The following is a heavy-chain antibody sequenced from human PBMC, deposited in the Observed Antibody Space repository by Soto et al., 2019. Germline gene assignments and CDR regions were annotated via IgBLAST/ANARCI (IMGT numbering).Heavy chain of an antibody. J-gene: IGHJ4*02. CDR3: ARDGPLYCSGGSCYSH. V-gene: IGHV1-69*13. Sequence: SVKVSCKASGGTFSSYAISWVRQAPGQGLEWMGGIIPIFGTANYAQKFQGRVTITADESTSTAYMELSSLRSEDTAVYYCARDGPLYCSGGSCYSHWGQGTLVTVS. CDR1: GGTFSSYA. CDR2: IIPIFGTA. D-gene: IGHD2-15*01.